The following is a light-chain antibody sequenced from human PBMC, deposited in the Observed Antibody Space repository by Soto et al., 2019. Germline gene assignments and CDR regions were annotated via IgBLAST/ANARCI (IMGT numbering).Light chain of an antibody. CDR1: SSNIGAGYD. Sequence: QSVLTQPPSVSGAPGQRVTISCTGRSSNIGAGYDVHWYQKLPGTAPNLLIYGNSNRPSGVPDRFSGSKSGTSASLAITGLQAEDDADYYCQAYDSSLSVVFGGGTKLTVL. J-gene: IGLJ2*01. CDR3: QAYDSSLSVV. CDR2: GNS. V-gene: IGLV1-40*01.